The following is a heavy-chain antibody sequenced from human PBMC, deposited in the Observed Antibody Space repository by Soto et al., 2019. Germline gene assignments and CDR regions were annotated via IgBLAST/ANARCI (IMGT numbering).Heavy chain of an antibody. CDR1: GFTFSNFW. Sequence: EVQLVDSGGGLVHPGGSLRLSCAASGFTFSNFWMTWVRQAPGKGLEWVANIKEDGSRTYYVDSVKGRFTISRDNAENSLYPQLNSLRADDTAVYYCARAYEASSGWKFDYWGQGILVTVSS. V-gene: IGHV3-7*03. CDR3: ARAYEASSGWKFDY. CDR2: IKEDGSRT. J-gene: IGHJ4*02. D-gene: IGHD6-19*01.